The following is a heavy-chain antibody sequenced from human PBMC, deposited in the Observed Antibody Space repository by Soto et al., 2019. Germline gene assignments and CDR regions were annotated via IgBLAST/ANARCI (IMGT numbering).Heavy chain of an antibody. CDR1: GGSISSGCYY. CDR3: ARRPLGYFEWFDP. V-gene: IGHV4-39*01. Sequence: SETMSLTCTVAGGSISSGCYYWSWISRHPGKGLEWIGCIYYSGSTYYNPSLKSRVTISVDTSKNQFSLKLSSVTAADTAVYYCARRPLGYFEWFDPRGQGTLVTVSS. D-gene: IGHD3-9*01. CDR2: IYYSGST. J-gene: IGHJ5*02.